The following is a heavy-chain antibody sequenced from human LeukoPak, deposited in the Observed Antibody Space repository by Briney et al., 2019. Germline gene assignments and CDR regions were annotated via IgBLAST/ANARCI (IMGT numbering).Heavy chain of an antibody. Sequence: SETLSLTCAVYGGSFSGYYWSWIRQPPGKGLEWIGEINHSGSTNYNPPLKSRVTISVDMSKNQFSLKLSSVTAADTAVYYCARLEDDIWGQGTMVTVSS. CDR2: INHSGST. J-gene: IGHJ3*02. CDR1: GGSFSGYY. D-gene: IGHD3-3*01. CDR3: ARLEDDI. V-gene: IGHV4-34*01.